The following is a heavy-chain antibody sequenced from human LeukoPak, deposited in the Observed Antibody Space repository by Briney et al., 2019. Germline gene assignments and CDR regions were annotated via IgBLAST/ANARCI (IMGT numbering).Heavy chain of an antibody. CDR3: ARTRPQLWDWNRYCSGGSCYSGAFDI. CDR2: IHPGDSDT. Sequence: GESLKISCKGSGYSFTSYWIGWVRQMPGKGLEWMGIIHPGDSDTRYSPSFQGQVTISADKSISTAYLQWSSLKASDTAMYYCARTRPQLWDWNRYCSGGSCYSGAFDIWGQGTMVTVSS. CDR1: GYSFTSYW. V-gene: IGHV5-51*01. D-gene: IGHD2-15*01. J-gene: IGHJ3*02.